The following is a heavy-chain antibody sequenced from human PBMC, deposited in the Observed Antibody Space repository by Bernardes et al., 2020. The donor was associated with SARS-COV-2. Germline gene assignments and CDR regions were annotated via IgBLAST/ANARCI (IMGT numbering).Heavy chain of an antibody. CDR2: ISGNGNYI. J-gene: IGHJ6*02. CDR1: GFAFSNYY. CDR3: ARDIGGSSTSQVYYYYGVDV. D-gene: IGHD2-2*01. Sequence: GGSLRLSCATSGFAFSNYYMNWVRQAPGKGLEWISSISGNGNYIYYADPVKGRFTISRDNAKNSLSLQMNSLRAEDTAVYYCARDIGGSSTSQVYYYYGVDVWGRGTTVAVSS. V-gene: IGHV3-21*01.